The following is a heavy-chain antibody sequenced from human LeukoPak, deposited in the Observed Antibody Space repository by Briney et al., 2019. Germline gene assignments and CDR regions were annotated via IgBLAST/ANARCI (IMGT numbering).Heavy chain of an antibody. V-gene: IGHV4-59*01. CDR3: ARVLIRGDGYTEFDY. D-gene: IGHD5-24*01. CDR2: IYYSGST. Sequence: SETLSLTCTVSGGSISSYYWSWIRQPPGKGLEWIGYIYYSGSTNYNPSLKSRVTISVDTSKNQFSLKLSSVTAADTAVYYCARVLIRGDGYTEFDYWGQGTLVTVSS. CDR1: GGSISSYY. J-gene: IGHJ4*02.